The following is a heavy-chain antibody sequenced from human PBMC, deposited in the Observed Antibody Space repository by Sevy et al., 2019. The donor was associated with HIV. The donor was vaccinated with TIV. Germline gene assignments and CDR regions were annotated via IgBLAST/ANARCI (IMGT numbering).Heavy chain of an antibody. CDR1: GFTFSSYA. V-gene: IGHV3-33*01. J-gene: IGHJ4*02. CDR3: ARESGVGWFVDY. D-gene: IGHD6-19*01. CDR2: IWSDSNNK. Sequence: GGSLRLSCEASGFTFSSYAIHWVLQAPGKGLEWVAVIWSDSNNKYYTDSVKGRFTISRDNAKNTLYLQMNSLRVDDTAVYYCARESGVGWFVDYWGQGTLVTVSS.